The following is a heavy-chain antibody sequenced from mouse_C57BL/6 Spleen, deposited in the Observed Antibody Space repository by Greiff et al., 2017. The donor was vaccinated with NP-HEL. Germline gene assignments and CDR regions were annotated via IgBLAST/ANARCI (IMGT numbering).Heavy chain of an antibody. CDR3: ARKGLEGYFDY. CDR1: GYTFTNYW. CDR2: IYPGGGYT. D-gene: IGHD3-1*01. J-gene: IGHJ2*01. V-gene: IGHV1-63*01. Sequence: VQLQQSGAELVRPGTSVKMSCKASGYTFTNYWIGWAKQRPGHGLEWIGDIYPGGGYTNYHEKFKGKATLTADKSSSTASMQFSSLTSEDSAIYYCARKGLEGYFDYWGQGTTLTVSS.